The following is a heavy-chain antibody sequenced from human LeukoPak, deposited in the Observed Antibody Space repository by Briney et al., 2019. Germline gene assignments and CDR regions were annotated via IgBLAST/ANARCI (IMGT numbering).Heavy chain of an antibody. CDR3: ARVGGYCSGGSCWDY. V-gene: IGHV4-30-4*08. Sequence: SETLSLTCAVYGGSFSGYYWSWIRQPPGKGLEWIGYIYYSGSTYYNPSLKSRVTISVDTSKNQFSLKLSSVTAADTAVYYCARVGGYCSGGSCWDYWGQGTLVAVSS. CDR2: IYYSGST. D-gene: IGHD2-15*01. CDR1: GGSFSGYY. J-gene: IGHJ4*02.